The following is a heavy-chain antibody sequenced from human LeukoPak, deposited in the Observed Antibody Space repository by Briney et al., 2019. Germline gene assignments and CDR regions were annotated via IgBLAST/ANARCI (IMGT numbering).Heavy chain of an antibody. J-gene: IGHJ4*01. V-gene: IGHV4-59*01. Sequence: PSETLSLTCSVSGGSISTYSWNWIRQSPGKELEWIGNIFYGGTTNYNPSLKSRVNISVDTSKNQFSLKLKSVTAADTAVYYCARSYDFWTGYYDFWGLEPWSPSPQ. CDR2: IFYGGTT. D-gene: IGHD3-3*01. CDR3: ARSYDFWTGYYDF. CDR1: GGSISTYS.